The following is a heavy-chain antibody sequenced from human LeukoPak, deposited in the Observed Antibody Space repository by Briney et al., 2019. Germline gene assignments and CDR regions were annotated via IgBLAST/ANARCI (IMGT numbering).Heavy chain of an antibody. D-gene: IGHD3-22*01. CDR3: ARRSDYYDILNL. Sequence: SETLSLTCTVSGGSISNYHWTWIRQPPGKGLEWIGYIYYTGSTNYNPSLKSRVTISVDTSKNQFSLKLSSVTAADTAVYYCARRSDYYDILNLWGKGTMVTVSS. CDR1: GGSISNYH. CDR2: IYYTGST. J-gene: IGHJ3*01. V-gene: IGHV4-59*01.